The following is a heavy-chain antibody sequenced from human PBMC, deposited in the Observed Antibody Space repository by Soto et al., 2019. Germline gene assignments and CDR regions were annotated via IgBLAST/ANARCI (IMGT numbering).Heavy chain of an antibody. Sequence: SETLSLTXTVSGGSISSYYWSWIRQPAGKGLEWIGRIYTSGSTNYNPSLKSRVTMSVDTSKNQFSLKLSSVTAADTAVYYCARETPLPIAAAGVHYYGMDVWGQGTTVTVSS. V-gene: IGHV4-4*07. CDR1: GGSISSYY. D-gene: IGHD6-13*01. CDR2: IYTSGST. J-gene: IGHJ6*02. CDR3: ARETPLPIAAAGVHYYGMDV.